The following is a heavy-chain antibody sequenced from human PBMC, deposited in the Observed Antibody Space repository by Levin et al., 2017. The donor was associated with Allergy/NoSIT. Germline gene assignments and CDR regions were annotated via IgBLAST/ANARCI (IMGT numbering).Heavy chain of an antibody. CDR3: AKDLEYSSSWYVGYFDY. CDR1: GFTFSSYA. CDR2: ISGSGGST. D-gene: IGHD6-13*01. J-gene: IGHJ4*02. Sequence: GGSLRLSCAASGFTFSSYAMSWVRQAPGKGLEWVSAISGSGGSTYYADSVKGRFTISRDNSKNTLYLQMNSLRAEDTAVYYCAKDLEYSSSWYVGYFDYWGQGTLVTVSS. V-gene: IGHV3-23*01.